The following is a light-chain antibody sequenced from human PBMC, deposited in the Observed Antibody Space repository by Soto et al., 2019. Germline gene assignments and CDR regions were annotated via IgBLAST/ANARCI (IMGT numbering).Light chain of an antibody. J-gene: IGLJ2*01. CDR3: SSYTSSNTLV. CDR1: SSDVGGYNY. V-gene: IGLV2-14*01. CDR2: EVN. Sequence: QLVLTQPASVSGSPGQSITISCTGSSSDVGGYNYVSWYQQHPGKAPKVMIYEVNNRPSGVSNRFSGSKSGNTASLTISGLQADDEADYYCSSYTSSNTLVFGGGTKLTVL.